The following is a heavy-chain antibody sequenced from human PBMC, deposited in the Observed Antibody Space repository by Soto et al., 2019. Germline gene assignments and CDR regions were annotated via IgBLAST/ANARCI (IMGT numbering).Heavy chain of an antibody. CDR1: GGSISSGGYY. D-gene: IGHD3-3*01. CDR2: IYYSGST. CDR3: AQGTDFWSGYYVFDY. V-gene: IGHV4-31*03. J-gene: IGHJ4*02. Sequence: SETLSLTCTVSGGSISSGGYYWSWTRQHPGKGLEWIGYIYYSGSTYYNPSLKSRVTISVDTSKNQFSLKLSSVTAADTAVYYCAQGTDFWSGYYVFDYWGQGTLVTVSS.